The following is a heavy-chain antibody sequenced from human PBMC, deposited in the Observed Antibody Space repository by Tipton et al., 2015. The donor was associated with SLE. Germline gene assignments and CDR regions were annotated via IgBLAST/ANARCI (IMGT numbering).Heavy chain of an antibody. CDR1: GFTFRSYA. CDR3: AKDRANEWELPGGFDS. CDR2: IYSGGST. D-gene: IGHD1-26*01. V-gene: IGHV3-23*03. Sequence: GSLRLSCAASGFTFRSYAMSWVRQAPGKGLEWVSVIYSGGSTYYADSVKGRFTISRDNSKNTLFLQMDSLRAEDTAVYYCAKDRANEWELPGGFDSCGQGTLVTVSS. J-gene: IGHJ4*02.